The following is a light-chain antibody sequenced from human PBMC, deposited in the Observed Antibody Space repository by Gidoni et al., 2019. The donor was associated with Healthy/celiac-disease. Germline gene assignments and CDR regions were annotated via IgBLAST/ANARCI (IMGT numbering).Light chain of an antibody. Sequence: SYELTHPPSVSVSPGQTASITCSGDKLGDKYACWYPQKPGQSPVLGIYQDSKRPSGIPERFSGSNSGNTATLTISGTQAMDEADYYCQAWDSSKVVFGGGTKLTVL. CDR3: QAWDSSKVV. CDR1: KLGDKY. V-gene: IGLV3-1*01. CDR2: QDS. J-gene: IGLJ2*01.